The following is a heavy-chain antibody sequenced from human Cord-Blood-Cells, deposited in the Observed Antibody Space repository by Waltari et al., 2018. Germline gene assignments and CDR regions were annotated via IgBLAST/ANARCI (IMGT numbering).Heavy chain of an antibody. CDR1: GGSYRGFY. Sequence: QVQLQQWGAGLLEPSETLPLTCAVHGGSYRGFYWSWIRQPPGKGLEWIGEINHGGSTNYNPSLKSRVTISVDTSKNQFSLKLSSVTAADTAVYYCARDWGSRAFDIWGQGTMVTVSS. V-gene: IGHV4-34*01. J-gene: IGHJ3*02. CDR2: INHGGST. D-gene: IGHD7-27*01. CDR3: ARDWGSRAFDI.